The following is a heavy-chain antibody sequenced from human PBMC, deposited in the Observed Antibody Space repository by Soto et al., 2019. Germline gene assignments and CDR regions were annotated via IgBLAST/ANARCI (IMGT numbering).Heavy chain of an antibody. Sequence: QVQLVQSGAEVKKPGASVKVSCKASGYTFTSYDINWVRQATGQGLEWMGWMNPNSGNTGYAQKFRGRVTMTRNTSINTAYMELSSLRSEDTAVYYCARGVRGLYCSVTSCYSIGIYYFDYWGQGTLVTVSS. CDR2: MNPNSGNT. CDR1: GYTFTSYD. CDR3: ARGVRGLYCSVTSCYSIGIYYFDY. J-gene: IGHJ4*02. D-gene: IGHD2-2*01. V-gene: IGHV1-8*01.